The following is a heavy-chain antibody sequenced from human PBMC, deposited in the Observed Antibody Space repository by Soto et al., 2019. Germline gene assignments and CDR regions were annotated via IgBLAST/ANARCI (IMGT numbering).Heavy chain of an antibody. D-gene: IGHD1-1*01. J-gene: IGHJ6*03. Sequence: SGTLSLACTVSGGSISGYYWGGFLKPPGKGLEWIGYIYYSGSTIYNPSLKSRITISVDTSKNQLSLRLSSVTAADTAVYYCARDSTGTASAHYYYDMDVWGKGTTVTVSS. CDR2: IYYSGST. V-gene: IGHV4-59*01. CDR3: ARDSTGTASAHYYYDMDV. CDR1: GGSISGYY.